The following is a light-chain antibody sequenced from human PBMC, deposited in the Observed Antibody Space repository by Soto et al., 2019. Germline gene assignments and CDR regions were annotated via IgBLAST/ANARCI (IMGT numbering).Light chain of an antibody. CDR1: QIISNY. CDR3: QQSYSTPPK. V-gene: IGKV1-39*01. CDR2: ASS. J-gene: IGKJ1*01. Sequence: DIQMTQSPSSLSASVVDRVTSTFLASQIISNYLNWYQQKPGRAPKLLIYASSSLQRGVPSRFSGRGSGTDFTLTINSLQPEDFATYYCQQSYSTPPKFGQGTKVDIK.